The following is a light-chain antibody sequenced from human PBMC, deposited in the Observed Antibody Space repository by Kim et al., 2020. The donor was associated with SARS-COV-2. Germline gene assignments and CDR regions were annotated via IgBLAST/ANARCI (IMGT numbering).Light chain of an antibody. CDR2: KAS. V-gene: IGKV1-5*03. Sequence: SASVGDRVTITCRASESINTWLAWYQQKPGKAPKLLIYKASILDSGVPLRFRGGGSGTEFTLTITDLQPEDFATYYCEQFKGYRTFGQGTKVDIK. J-gene: IGKJ1*01. CDR1: ESINTW. CDR3: EQFKGYRT.